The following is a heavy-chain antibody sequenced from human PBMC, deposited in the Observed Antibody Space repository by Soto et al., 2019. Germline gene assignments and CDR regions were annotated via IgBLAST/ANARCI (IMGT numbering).Heavy chain of an antibody. CDR1: GFTFSSYS. J-gene: IGHJ3*02. D-gene: IGHD2-15*01. CDR3: ARDERYCSGGSCYDAFDI. V-gene: IGHV3-21*01. CDR2: ISSSSIYI. Sequence: EVQLVESGGGLVKPGGSLRLSCAASGFTFSSYSMNWVRQAPGKGLEWVSSISSSSIYIYYADSVKGRFTISRDNAKNSLYLQMNSLRAEDTAVYYCARDERYCSGGSCYDAFDIWGQGTMVTVSS.